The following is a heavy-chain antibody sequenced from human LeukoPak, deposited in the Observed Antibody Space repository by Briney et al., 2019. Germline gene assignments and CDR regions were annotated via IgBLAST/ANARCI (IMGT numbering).Heavy chain of an antibody. CDR2: IYYSGST. CDR3: ARIVLSDYYDSSGGSIGY. CDR1: GGSISSGVSC. D-gene: IGHD3-22*01. Sequence: SETLSLTCTVSGGSISSGVSCWGWIRQPPGKGLECIGYIYYSGSTYYNPSLKSRVNISVDTSKNQLSLKLSSVTAADTAVYYCARIVLSDYYDSSGGSIGYWGQGTLVTVSS. J-gene: IGHJ4*02. V-gene: IGHV4-30-4*01.